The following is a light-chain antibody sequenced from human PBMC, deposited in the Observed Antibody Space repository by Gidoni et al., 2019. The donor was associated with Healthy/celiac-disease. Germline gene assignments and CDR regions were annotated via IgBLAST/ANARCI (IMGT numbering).Light chain of an antibody. J-gene: IGKJ4*01. CDR3: QQYDNLPPLT. Sequence: DIQMTQSPSSLSASVGDRVTITCQASQDISNYLNWYQQKPGKAPKLLIYDASNLEKGVPSRFSGSGSGTDFTFTISSLQPEDIATYYCQQYDNLPPLTFGGXTKVEIK. CDR2: DAS. V-gene: IGKV1-33*01. CDR1: QDISNY.